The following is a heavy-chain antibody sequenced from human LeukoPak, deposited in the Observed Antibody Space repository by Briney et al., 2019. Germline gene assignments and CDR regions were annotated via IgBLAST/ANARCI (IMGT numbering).Heavy chain of an antibody. CDR1: GFTFSSYA. J-gene: IGHJ3*02. V-gene: IGHV3-23*01. CDR3: AKETVVVVAVTPDAFDI. D-gene: IGHD2-15*01. CDR2: ISGSGGST. Sequence: SGGSLRLSCAASGFTFSSYAMSWVRQAPGKGLEWVSGISGSGGSTHYADSVKDRFTISRDNSKNTLYLQMNSLRAEDTAVYYCAKETVVVVAVTPDAFDIWGQGTMVTVSS.